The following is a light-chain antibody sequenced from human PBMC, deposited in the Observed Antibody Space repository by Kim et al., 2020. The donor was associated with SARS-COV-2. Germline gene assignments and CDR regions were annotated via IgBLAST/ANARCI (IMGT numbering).Light chain of an antibody. CDR1: QSLLYASNDKNY. CDR3: QQYYSTPLT. CDR2: WAS. V-gene: IGKV4-1*01. Sequence: DFVMTQSPDSLAVSLGERATINCKSSQSLLYASNDKNYLAWYQQRPGQPPKLLIYWASTRESGVPDRFSGGGAGTDFTLTISGLQAEDVAIYYCQQYYSTPLTFGGGTKVEI. J-gene: IGKJ4*01.